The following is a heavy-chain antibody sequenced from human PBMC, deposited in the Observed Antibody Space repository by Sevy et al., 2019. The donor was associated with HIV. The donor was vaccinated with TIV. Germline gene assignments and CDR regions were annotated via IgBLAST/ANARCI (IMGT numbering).Heavy chain of an antibody. Sequence: GGSLRLSCAASGFTFSSYAMHWVRQAPGKGLEWVAVISYDGSNKYYTDSVKGGFTTSRDNSKNTLYLQMNSLRAEDTAVYYCARGIVVVVAAGPWNYWGQGTLVTVSS. CDR1: GFTFSSYA. V-gene: IGHV3-30-3*01. CDR3: ARGIVVVVAAGPWNY. CDR2: ISYDGSNK. D-gene: IGHD2-15*01. J-gene: IGHJ4*02.